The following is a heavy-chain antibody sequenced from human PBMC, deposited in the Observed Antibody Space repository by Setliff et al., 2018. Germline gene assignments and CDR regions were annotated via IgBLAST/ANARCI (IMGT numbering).Heavy chain of an antibody. V-gene: IGHV1-69*13. J-gene: IGHJ4*02. CDR1: GGTFSSYA. D-gene: IGHD3-22*01. Sequence: SVKVSCKASGGTFSSYAISWVRQAPGQGLEWMGGIIPIFGTANYAQQFQGRVTITADESTSTAYMELSSLRSDDTAVYYCARDRPPYYYDSSGYYYSAGNVDYWGKGTLVTVS. CDR2: IIPIFGTA. CDR3: ARDRPPYYYDSSGYYYSAGNVDY.